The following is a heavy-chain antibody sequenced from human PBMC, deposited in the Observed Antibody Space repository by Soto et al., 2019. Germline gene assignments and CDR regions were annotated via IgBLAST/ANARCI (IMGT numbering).Heavy chain of an antibody. Sequence: QVQLVQSGAEVKKPGSSVKVSCKASGGTFSSYAISWVRQAPGQGLEWMGGIIPIFGTANYAQKFQGRVTITADKSTSTAYMELRRLRSEDTAVYYCARDMTMVRGGGYGMDVWGQGTTVTVSS. CDR2: IIPIFGTA. CDR1: GGTFSSYA. CDR3: ARDMTMVRGGGYGMDV. D-gene: IGHD3-10*01. J-gene: IGHJ6*02. V-gene: IGHV1-69*06.